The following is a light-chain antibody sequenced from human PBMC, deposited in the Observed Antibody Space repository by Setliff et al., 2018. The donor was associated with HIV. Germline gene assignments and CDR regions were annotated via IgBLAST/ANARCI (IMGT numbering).Light chain of an antibody. CDR3: TSSTGSVIL. CDR2: AVS. CDR1: SSDVGGYDY. V-gene: IGLV2-14*03. J-gene: IGLJ2*01. Sequence: QSDLTQPASVSGSPGQSITISCTGASSDVGGYDYVSWYQQHPGKAPKLIIYAVSNRPSGVSNRFSGSKSGNTASLTISGLQAEDEADYYCTSSTGSVILFGGGTKVTVL.